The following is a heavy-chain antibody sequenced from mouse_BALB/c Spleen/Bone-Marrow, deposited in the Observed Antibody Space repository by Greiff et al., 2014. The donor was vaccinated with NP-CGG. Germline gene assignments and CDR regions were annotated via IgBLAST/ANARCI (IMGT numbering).Heavy chain of an antibody. Sequence: VQLQQSGPGLVAPSQSLSITCTVSGFSLTNYGVHWVRQPPGKGLEWLGVIWADGSTNYNSALMSRLSISKDNSKSQVFFKMNSLQTDDTAMYYCARITTATGAMDYWGQGTPVTVSS. D-gene: IGHD1-2*01. J-gene: IGHJ4*01. CDR2: IWADGST. V-gene: IGHV2-9*02. CDR1: GFSLTNYG. CDR3: ARITTATGAMDY.